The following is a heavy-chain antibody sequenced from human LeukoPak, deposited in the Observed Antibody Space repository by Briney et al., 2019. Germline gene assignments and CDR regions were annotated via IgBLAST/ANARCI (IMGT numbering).Heavy chain of an antibody. D-gene: IGHD3-10*01. J-gene: IGHJ1*01. V-gene: IGHV4-34*01. Sequence: SETLSLTCAVYGGSFSGYYWSWIRKPPGKGLEGIGEINHGGSTNYRPSLKSRVTISVDTSRNQFSLRLSSVTAADTAVYYCARGGTLWYFQHWGQGTLVTVSS. CDR2: INHGGST. CDR1: GGSFSGYY. CDR3: ARGGTLWYFQH.